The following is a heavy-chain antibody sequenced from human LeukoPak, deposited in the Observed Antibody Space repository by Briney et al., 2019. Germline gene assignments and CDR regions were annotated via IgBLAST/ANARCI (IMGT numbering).Heavy chain of an antibody. J-gene: IGHJ6*03. CDR3: ATAAATHSYYYYYMDV. V-gene: IGHV3-23*01. D-gene: IGHD2-2*01. Sequence: GGSLRLSCAASGFTFSSYAMSWVRQAPGKGLEWVSAISGSGGSTYYADSVKGRFTISRDNSKNTLYLQMNSLRAEDTAVYYCATAAATHSYYYYYMDVWGKGTTVTVSS. CDR1: GFTFSSYA. CDR2: ISGSGGST.